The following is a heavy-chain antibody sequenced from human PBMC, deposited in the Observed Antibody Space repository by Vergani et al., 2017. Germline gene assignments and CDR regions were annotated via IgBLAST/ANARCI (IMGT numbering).Heavy chain of an antibody. D-gene: IGHD6-19*01. J-gene: IGHJ5*02. Sequence: EVQLVQSGAEVKKPGESVKISCKGSGYSFTSYWIGWVRQMPGKGPEWMGVIYPGDSDTRYSPSFQGQVTISADKSISTAYLQWSILKASDTAMYYCARRQXSGWYMGGNNWFDPWGQGTLVTVSS. CDR3: ARRQXSGWYMGGNNWFDP. V-gene: IGHV5-51*01. CDR1: GYSFTSYW. CDR2: IYPGDSDT.